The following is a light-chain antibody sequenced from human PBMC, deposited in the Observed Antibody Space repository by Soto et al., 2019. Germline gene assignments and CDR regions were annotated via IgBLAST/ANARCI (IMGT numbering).Light chain of an antibody. CDR3: QQYKNWPYT. CDR1: QSVSSN. V-gene: IGKV3-15*01. J-gene: IGKJ2*01. Sequence: EIVMTQSPATLSVSPGERAALSCRASQSVSSNFAWYQQKPGQAPRLLIYGASTRATGIPARFSGSGSGTEFILTISSLQSGDFAVYYCQQYKNWPYTFGQGTKLEIK. CDR2: GAS.